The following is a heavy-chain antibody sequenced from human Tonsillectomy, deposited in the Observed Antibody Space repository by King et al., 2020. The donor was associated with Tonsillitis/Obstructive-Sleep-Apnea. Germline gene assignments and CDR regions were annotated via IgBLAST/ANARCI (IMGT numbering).Heavy chain of an antibody. D-gene: IGHD6-6*01. V-gene: IGHV3-74*01. Sequence: VQLVESGGGLVQPGGSLRLSCAASGFTFSSYWMNWVRQAPGKGLVWVARINSDGSRTSYADPVKGRFTISRDNAKNTLYRQMNMLRAEDTAVYYCARHTARDAFDIWGQGTMVTVSS. CDR3: ARHTARDAFDI. CDR2: INSDGSRT. CDR1: GFTFSSYW. J-gene: IGHJ3*02.